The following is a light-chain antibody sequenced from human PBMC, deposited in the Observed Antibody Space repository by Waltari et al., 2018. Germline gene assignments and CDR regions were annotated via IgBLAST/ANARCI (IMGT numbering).Light chain of an antibody. V-gene: IGLV1-47*01. J-gene: IGLJ3*02. CDR2: RND. Sequence: QSVLTQPPSASGTPGQRVTISCSGGSSNLGTHYVYWYQQLPGTAPKLLIKRNDQRPSGVPGRLSGSESGTSASLAISGLRSEDEADYYCATWDDSLSGRMFGGGTKLTVL. CDR1: SSNLGTHY. CDR3: ATWDDSLSGRM.